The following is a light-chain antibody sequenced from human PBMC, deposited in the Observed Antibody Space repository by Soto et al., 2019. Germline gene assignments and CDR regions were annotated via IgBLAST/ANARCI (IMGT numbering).Light chain of an antibody. CDR2: AAS. CDR3: QQTYSTLTWT. J-gene: IGKJ1*01. CDR1: QSISSY. V-gene: IGKV1-39*01. Sequence: DIQMTQSPSSLSASVGDRVIITCRASQSISSYLNWYRQKPGKAPELLIFAASSLQSGVPSRFSGSGSGTDFTLTISSLQPEDFATYYCQQTYSTLTWTFGQGTKVEIK.